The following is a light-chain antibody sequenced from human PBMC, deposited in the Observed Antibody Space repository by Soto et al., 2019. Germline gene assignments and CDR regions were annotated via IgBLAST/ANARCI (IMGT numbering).Light chain of an antibody. CDR1: QSISSS. J-gene: IGKJ2*01. CDR3: QQYNNGPTYT. CDR2: GAS. Sequence: EIVMTQSPATLSVSPGERATLSCRASQSISSSLAWYQQKLGQAPRLLIYGASNRATGIPARFSGSGSGTEFTLTISSLQSEDFAVYYCQQYNNGPTYTCGQGTKLEIK. V-gene: IGKV3-15*01.